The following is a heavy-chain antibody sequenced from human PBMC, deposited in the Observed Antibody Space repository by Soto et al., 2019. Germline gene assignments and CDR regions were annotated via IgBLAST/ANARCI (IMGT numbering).Heavy chain of an antibody. CDR2: INPSGGST. V-gene: IGHV1-46*03. Sequence: ASVKVSCKASGYTFTSYYMHWVRQAPGQGLEWKGIINPSGGSTSYAQKFQGRVTMTRDTSTSTVYMELSSLRSEDTAVYYCAKNIVVVPAASVAFDIWGQGTMVTVSS. CDR3: AKNIVVVPAASVAFDI. J-gene: IGHJ3*02. D-gene: IGHD2-2*01. CDR1: GYTFTSYY.